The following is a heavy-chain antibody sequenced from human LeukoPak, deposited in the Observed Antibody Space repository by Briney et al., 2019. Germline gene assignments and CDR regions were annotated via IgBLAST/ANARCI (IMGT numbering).Heavy chain of an antibody. Sequence: GGSLRLSCAAPGFTFSSYAMHWVRQAPGKGLEWVAVISYDGSNKYYADSVKGRFTISRDNSKNTLYLQMNSLRAEDTAVYYCARDLLQSGTEYFQHWGQGTLVTVSS. J-gene: IGHJ1*01. V-gene: IGHV3-30*04. CDR1: GFTFSSYA. D-gene: IGHD3-10*01. CDR3: ARDLLQSGTEYFQH. CDR2: ISYDGSNK.